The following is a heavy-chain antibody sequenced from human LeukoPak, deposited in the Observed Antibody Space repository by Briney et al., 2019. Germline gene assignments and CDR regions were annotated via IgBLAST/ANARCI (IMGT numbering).Heavy chain of an antibody. V-gene: IGHV3-7*01. J-gene: IGHJ4*02. CDR1: GFTFDSNS. CDR2: IKQDGSEK. CDR3: ARVSGY. Sequence: GGSLRLSCAASGFTFDSNSMSWVRQAPGKGLEWVANIKQDGSEKYYVDSVKGRFTISRDNAKNSLYLQMNSLRAEDTAVYYCARVSGYWGQGTLVTVSS.